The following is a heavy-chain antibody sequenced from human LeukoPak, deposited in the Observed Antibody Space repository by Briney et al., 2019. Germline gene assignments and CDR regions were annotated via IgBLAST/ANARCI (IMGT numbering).Heavy chain of an antibody. Sequence: GGSLRLSCAASGFTFSSYGMHWVRQAPGKGLEWVAVISYDGSNKYYADSVKGRFTISRDNPKNTLYLQMNSLRAEDTAVYYCARNGVDSTYDIWGQGTVVTVSS. CDR1: GFTFSSYG. CDR2: ISYDGSNK. D-gene: IGHD2-8*01. J-gene: IGHJ3*02. CDR3: ARNGVDSTYDI. V-gene: IGHV3-30*03.